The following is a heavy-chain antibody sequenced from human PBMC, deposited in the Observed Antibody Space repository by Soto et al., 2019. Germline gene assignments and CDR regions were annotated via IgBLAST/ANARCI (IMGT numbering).Heavy chain of an antibody. Sequence: QVQLVQSGAEVKKPGSSVKVSCKASGGTFSSYAISWVRQAPGQGLEWMGGIIPIFGTANYAQKFQGRVTMTADESTSIAYMELSSLRSEDRAVYYCASLLPAGRSADYWGKGTLVTVSS. V-gene: IGHV1-69*01. D-gene: IGHD6-13*01. CDR1: GGTFSSYA. CDR2: IIPIFGTA. J-gene: IGHJ4*02. CDR3: ASLLPAGRSADY.